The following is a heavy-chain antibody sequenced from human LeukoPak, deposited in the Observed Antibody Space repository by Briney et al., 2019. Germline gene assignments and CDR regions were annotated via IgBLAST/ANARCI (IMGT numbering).Heavy chain of an antibody. D-gene: IGHD3-10*01. CDR3: ASVTMVRGVMRSGGPYCFDY. Sequence: GGSLRLSCAASGFTFSDYYMSWIRQAPGKGLEWVSYISSSSSYTNYADSVKGRFTISRDNAKNSLYLQMNSLRAEDTAVYYCASVTMVRGVMRSGGPYCFDYWGQGTLVTVSS. J-gene: IGHJ4*02. CDR2: ISSSSSYT. V-gene: IGHV3-11*06. CDR1: GFTFSDYY.